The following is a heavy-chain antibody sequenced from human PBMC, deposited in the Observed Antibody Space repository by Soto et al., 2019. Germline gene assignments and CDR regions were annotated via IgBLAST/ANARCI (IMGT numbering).Heavy chain of an antibody. Sequence: QVQLQESGPGLVKPSETLSLTCSVSGASVSSTTYYWGWLRQPPGKGLEWIGYTYYSGSTRYSPSHKSRVTISIDTSKNQFSLTLSSVTAADTAVYYCARGAAYDFWSGYYNYWGQGNLVTVSS. CDR2: TYYSGST. CDR1: GASVSSTTYY. D-gene: IGHD3-3*01. CDR3: ARGAAYDFWSGYYNY. V-gene: IGHV4-61*01. J-gene: IGHJ4*02.